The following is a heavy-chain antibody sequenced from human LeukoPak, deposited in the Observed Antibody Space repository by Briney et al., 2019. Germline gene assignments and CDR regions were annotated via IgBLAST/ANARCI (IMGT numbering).Heavy chain of an antibody. Sequence: PGGSLRLSCAASGFTFSSYGMHWVRQAPGKGLEWVAVIWYDGSNKYYADSVKGRFTISRDNSKNTLYLQMNSLRAEDTAVYYCAREAGAGYYDSSGYNHYFDYWGQGTLVTVSS. CDR1: GFTFSSYG. V-gene: IGHV3-33*01. CDR3: AREAGAGYYDSSGYNHYFDY. J-gene: IGHJ4*02. CDR2: IWYDGSNK. D-gene: IGHD3-22*01.